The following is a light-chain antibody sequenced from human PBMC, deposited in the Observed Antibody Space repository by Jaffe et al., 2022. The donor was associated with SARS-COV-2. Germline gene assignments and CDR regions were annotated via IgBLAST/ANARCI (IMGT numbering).Light chain of an antibody. CDR1: SSDVGGYNY. V-gene: IGLV2-14*03. CDR3: SSYTSSGSYA. J-gene: IGLJ1*01. CDR2: DVS. Sequence: QSALTQPASVSGSPGQSIAISCTGTSSDVGGYNYVSWYQQHPGKAPKLMIYDVSNRPSGVSDRFSGSKSGNTASLTISGLLAEDEADYYCSSYTSSGSYAFGTGTKVTVL.